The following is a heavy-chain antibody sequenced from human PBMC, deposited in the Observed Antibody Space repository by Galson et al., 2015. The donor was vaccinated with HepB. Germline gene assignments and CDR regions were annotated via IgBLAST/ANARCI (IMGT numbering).Heavy chain of an antibody. J-gene: IGHJ4*02. Sequence: SVKVSCKASGYTFKSYGITWVRQAPGQGLEWIGWINVYDGNTNYAQKVQDRVTMTTDTSTNSAYMELRNLRSDDTAVYYCARDLGSSWADFWGPGTQVIVSS. D-gene: IGHD6-13*01. CDR3: ARDLGSSWADF. CDR2: INVYDGNT. V-gene: IGHV1-18*04. CDR1: GYTFKSYG.